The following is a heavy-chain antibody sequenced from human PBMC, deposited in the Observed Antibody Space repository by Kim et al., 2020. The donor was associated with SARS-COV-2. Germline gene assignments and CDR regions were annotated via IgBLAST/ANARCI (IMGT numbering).Heavy chain of an antibody. J-gene: IGHJ6*02. CDR2: IWYDGSNK. Sequence: GGSLRLSCAASGFTFSSYGMHWVRQAPGKGLEWVAVIWYDGSNKYYADSVKGRFTISRDNSKKTRYPQMETPKARGPGLYFRAKKPGGGTPYPLLRKGRFTISRDNSKNTLYLQMNSLRAEDTAVYYCAKSPGVGALYYYYGMDVWGQGTTVTVSS. V-gene: IGHV3-33*06. D-gene: IGHD1-26*01. CDR3: AKKPGGGTPYPLLRKGRFTISRDNSKNTLYLQMNSLRAEDTAVYYCAKSPGVGALYYYYGMDV. CDR1: GFTFSSYG.